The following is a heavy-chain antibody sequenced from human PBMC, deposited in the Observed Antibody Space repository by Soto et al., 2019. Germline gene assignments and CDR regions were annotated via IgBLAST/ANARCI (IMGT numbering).Heavy chain of an antibody. CDR3: ERDRAGSYGAAYNWFDT. CDR1: GGSISSSKW. J-gene: IGHJ5*02. Sequence: SETLSLTCAVSGGSISSSKWCSWVRQPPGKGMEWIGEIYHSGRTNYKKYIKTRVTISVDKSKNQFSMKLSYVTAADTAVYYCERDRAGSYGAAYNWFDTWGQGTLVTVSS. CDR2: IYHSGRT. D-gene: IGHD5-18*01. V-gene: IGHV4-4*02.